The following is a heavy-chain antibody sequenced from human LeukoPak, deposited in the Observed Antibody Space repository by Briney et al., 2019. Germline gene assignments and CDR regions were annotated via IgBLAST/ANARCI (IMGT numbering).Heavy chain of an antibody. CDR2: ISSGATTL. CDR3: ARVRGSFDTSGYSPPSYFDD. V-gene: IGHV3-11*04. Sequence: GGSLRLSCTASGFTFIDFYMAWIRRSPGKGLEWLSYISSGATTLFYADSVKGRFTISRDNAKKSLYLQMNTLGVEDTAIYYCARVRGSFDTSGYSPPSYFDDWGQGTLVTVSS. CDR1: GFTFIDFY. D-gene: IGHD3-22*01. J-gene: IGHJ4*02.